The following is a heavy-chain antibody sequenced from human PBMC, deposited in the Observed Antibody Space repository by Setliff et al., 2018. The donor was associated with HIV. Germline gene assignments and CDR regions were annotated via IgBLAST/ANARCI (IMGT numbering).Heavy chain of an antibody. J-gene: IGHJ3*02. CDR3: ARGQGCGGGCHYAFEM. CDR2: IYHSGST. CDR1: GYSISSGFY. Sequence: SETLSLTCAVSGYSISSGFYWGWIRQPPGKGLEWIGSIYHSGSTYYNPSLRSRVTISVDTSKNQFSLKLSSVTAADTAVYYCARGQGCGGGCHYAFEMWGQGTMVTVSS. V-gene: IGHV4-38-2*01. D-gene: IGHD2-21*02.